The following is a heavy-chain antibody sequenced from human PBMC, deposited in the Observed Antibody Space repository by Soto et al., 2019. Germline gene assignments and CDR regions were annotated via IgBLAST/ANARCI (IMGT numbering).Heavy chain of an antibody. CDR2: IYYSGST. V-gene: IGHV4-59*05. D-gene: IGHD2-15*01. CDR1: GVSLRSLY. CDR3: ARHTPAISISDH. Sequence: SETLSLTCTVSGVSLRSLYWIWSRQPPGKGLEWIGSIYYSGSTYYNPSLKSRVTISVDTSKNQFSLKLSSVTAADTAVYYCARHTPAISISDHWGQGTLVTVSS. J-gene: IGHJ4*02.